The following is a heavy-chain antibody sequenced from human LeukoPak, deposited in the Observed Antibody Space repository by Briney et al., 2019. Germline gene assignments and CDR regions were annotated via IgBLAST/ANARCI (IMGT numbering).Heavy chain of an antibody. CDR2: ISSSGSTI. V-gene: IGHV3-48*03. J-gene: IGHJ4*02. D-gene: IGHD3-10*01. CDR3: ARDRGGFGELFGY. Sequence: GGSLRLSCAASGFTFSSYEMNWVRQAPGKGLEWVSYISSSGSTIYYADSVKGRFTISRDNGKNSLYLQMNSLRAEDTAVYYCARDRGGFGELFGYWGQGTLVTVSS. CDR1: GFTFSSYE.